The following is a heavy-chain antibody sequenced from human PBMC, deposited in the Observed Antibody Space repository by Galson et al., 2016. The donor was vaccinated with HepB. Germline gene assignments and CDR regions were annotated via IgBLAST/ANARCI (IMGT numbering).Heavy chain of an antibody. CDR2: ISRSSNYI. Sequence: SLRLSCAGSGFTFSGFGMNWVRQAPGKGLEWVSSISRSSNYIDYADSVKGRFPVSRDNAKNSLYLQMNSLRAEDTAVYYCSRETTVDAFYIWGQGTMVTVSS. J-gene: IGHJ3*02. D-gene: IGHD1-1*01. CDR1: GFTFSGFG. CDR3: SRETTVDAFYI. V-gene: IGHV3-21*01.